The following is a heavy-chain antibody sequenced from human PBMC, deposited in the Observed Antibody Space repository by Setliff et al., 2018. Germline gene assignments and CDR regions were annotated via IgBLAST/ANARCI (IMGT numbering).Heavy chain of an antibody. CDR3: ARGGGYGSGGSFHNAPFDY. CDR1: GGSFSGYY. J-gene: IGHJ4*02. D-gene: IGHD3-10*01. V-gene: IGHV4-34*01. Sequence: TSETLSLTCAVDGGSFSGYYWSWIRQSPGKGLEWIGEINYGGFTKYNPSLKSRVTISVDTSKNQFSLELRSLTAADTALYYCARGGGYGSGGSFHNAPFDYWGQGTLVTVSS. CDR2: INYGGFT.